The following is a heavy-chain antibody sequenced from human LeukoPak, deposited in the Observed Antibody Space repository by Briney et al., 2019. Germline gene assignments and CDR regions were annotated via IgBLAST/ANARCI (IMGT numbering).Heavy chain of an antibody. D-gene: IGHD5-18*01. CDR3: ARVRGYSYGSSLGY. CDR1: GGSISSYY. V-gene: IGHV4-4*07. J-gene: IGHJ4*02. Sequence: SETLSLTCTVSGGSISSYYWSWIRQPAGKGLEWIGRIYTSGSTNYNPSLKSRVTISVDTSKNQFSLQLTSVTAADTALYYCARVRGYSYGSSLGYWGQGTLVTVSS. CDR2: IYTSGST.